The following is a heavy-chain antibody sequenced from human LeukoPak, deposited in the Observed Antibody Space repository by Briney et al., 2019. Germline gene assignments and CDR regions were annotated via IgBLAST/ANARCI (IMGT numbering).Heavy chain of an antibody. CDR3: AKDQSSSWYWPFDY. CDR1: GFTFSSYA. V-gene: IGHV3-23*01. J-gene: IGHJ4*02. CDR2: ISGSGGST. D-gene: IGHD6-13*01. Sequence: PGGCLRLSGAASGFTFSSYAMGWVRQAPGKGLEWVSAISGSGGSTYYADSVKGRFTISRDNSKNTLYLQMNSLRAEDTAVYYCAKDQSSSWYWPFDYWGQGTLVTVSS.